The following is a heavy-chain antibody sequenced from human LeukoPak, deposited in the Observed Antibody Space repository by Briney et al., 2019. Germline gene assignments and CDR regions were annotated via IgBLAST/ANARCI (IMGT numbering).Heavy chain of an antibody. CDR3: ARDRYTINWFDP. CDR1: GGSVSSVSYY. CDR2: IYYSGST. D-gene: IGHD2-2*02. V-gene: IGHV4-61*01. J-gene: IGHJ5*02. Sequence: SETLSPTCTVSGGSVSSVSYYWSWIRQPPGNGLEWIGYIYYSGSTNYNPSLKSRVTMSVDTSKNQFSLRLSSVTAADTAVYYCARDRYTINWFDPWGQGTLVTVSS.